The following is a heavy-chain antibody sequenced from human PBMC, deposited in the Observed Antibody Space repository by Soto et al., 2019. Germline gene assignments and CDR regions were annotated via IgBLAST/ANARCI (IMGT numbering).Heavy chain of an antibody. D-gene: IGHD6-19*01. Sequence: GGSLRLSCAASGFTFSDHYMDWVRQAPGKGLEWVGRISSYITEYAASVKGRFTISRDVSKISLYLKMNSLKTEDTAVFYCARGPEIAVAPQRGYFQHWGQGTLVTVSS. J-gene: IGHJ1*01. CDR2: ISSYIT. CDR3: ARGPEIAVAPQRGYFQH. CDR1: GFTFSDHY. V-gene: IGHV3-72*01.